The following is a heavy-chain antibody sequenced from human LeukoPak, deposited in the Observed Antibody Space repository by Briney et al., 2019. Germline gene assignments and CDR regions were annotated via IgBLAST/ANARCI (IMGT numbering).Heavy chain of an antibody. Sequence: GALRLSCAASGFTFSSYAMSWVRQAPGKGLEWVSGISGSGYDTYYAEFVKGRFTISRDNPKNTVYLQMISLRAEDTAIYYCAKDMLYYYGSGSYGGDYWGQGTLVTVSS. CDR3: AKDMLYYYGSGSYGGDY. CDR2: ISGSGYDT. CDR1: GFTFSSYA. J-gene: IGHJ4*02. V-gene: IGHV3-23*01. D-gene: IGHD3-10*01.